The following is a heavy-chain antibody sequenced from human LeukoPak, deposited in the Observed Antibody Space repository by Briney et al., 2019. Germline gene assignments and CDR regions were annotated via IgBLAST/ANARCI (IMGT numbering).Heavy chain of an antibody. CDR2: IYHSGST. CDR3: AREGTYYDSSGYSCLDY. J-gene: IGHJ4*02. CDR1: GGSISSSNW. V-gene: IGHV4-4*02. D-gene: IGHD3-22*01. Sequence: PSETLSLTCAVSGGSISSSNWWSWVRQPPGKGLEWIGEIYHSGSTNYNPSLKSRVTISVDKSKSQFSLKLSSVTAADTAVYYCAREGTYYDSSGYSCLDYWGQGTLVTVSS.